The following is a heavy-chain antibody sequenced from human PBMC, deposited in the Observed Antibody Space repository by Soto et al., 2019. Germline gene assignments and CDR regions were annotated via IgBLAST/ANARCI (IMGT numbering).Heavy chain of an antibody. CDR2: IYYSGTT. V-gene: IGHV4-59*08. Sequence: QVQLQESGPGLVKPSETLSLTCTVSGGSISNYYWNWIRQPPGKGLEWIGYIYYSGTTNYNPSLKSRLTISVGTSKNQFTLNLSSVTASDTAVDYCARGGYYYGSRSYYPIVYWGQGTLVTVSS. J-gene: IGHJ4*02. CDR3: ARGGYYYGSRSYYPIVY. D-gene: IGHD3-10*01. CDR1: GGSISNYY.